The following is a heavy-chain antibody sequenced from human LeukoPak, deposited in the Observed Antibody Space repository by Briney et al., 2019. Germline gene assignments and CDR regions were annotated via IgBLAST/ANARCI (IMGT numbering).Heavy chain of an antibody. CDR1: GFTLSNHW. CDR3: AKEVTGSSSWYNWFDP. Sequence: GGSLRLSCAASGFTLSNHWMTWVHQVPGRGPEWVANVNRDGSETYYLDSVKGRFTISKDNAKNSLYLQMNSLRTEDTALYYCAKEVTGSSSWYNWFDPWGQGTLVTVSS. D-gene: IGHD6-13*01. V-gene: IGHV3-7*03. J-gene: IGHJ5*01. CDR2: VNRDGSET.